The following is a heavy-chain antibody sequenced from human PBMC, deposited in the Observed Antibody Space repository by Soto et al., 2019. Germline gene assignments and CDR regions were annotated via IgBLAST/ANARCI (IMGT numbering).Heavy chain of an antibody. CDR2: INGGNGNT. CDR3: ARDDSGFSGSHYIDYFNY. V-gene: IGHV1-3*01. J-gene: IGHJ4*02. CDR1: GNTVPNYA. D-gene: IGHD1-26*01. Sequence: QVQLVQSGAELKKPGASVKVSCKASGNTVPNYAIHWVRQAPGQRLEWMGWINGGNGNTYYSEHLQGTLTLTRETSTGTVYMQLSSLTSEDTAVYYCARDDSGFSGSHYIDYFNYWGQGALVTVSS.